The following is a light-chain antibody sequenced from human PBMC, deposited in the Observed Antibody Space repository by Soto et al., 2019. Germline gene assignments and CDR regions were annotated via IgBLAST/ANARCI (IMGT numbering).Light chain of an antibody. CDR2: GAS. J-gene: IGKJ1*01. CDR1: QSVTSN. V-gene: IGKV3-15*01. Sequence: EIVMTQSPATLFVSPGERATLSCRASQSVTSNLAWYQQKPGQAPRLLIYGASTRATGIPAWFSGSGSGTEFTLTISSLQSEDFAVYYCQQYNLWPQTFGQGTKV. CDR3: QQYNLWPQT.